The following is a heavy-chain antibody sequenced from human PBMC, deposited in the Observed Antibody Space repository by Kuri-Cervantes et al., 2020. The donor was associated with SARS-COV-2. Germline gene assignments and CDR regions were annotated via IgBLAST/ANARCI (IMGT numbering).Heavy chain of an antibody. CDR1: GGSVNSYH. J-gene: IGHJ4*02. Sequence: SETLSLTCTVSGGSVNSYHWSWIRQPPGKGLEWIGYIFYSGSTNSNPSLKSRVTMSVDASKNQFSLKLTSVTAADTAVYYCASLGYGGNLHFDYWGQGTLVTVSS. CDR3: ASLGYGGNLHFDY. D-gene: IGHD4-23*01. CDR2: IFYSGST. V-gene: IGHV4-59*02.